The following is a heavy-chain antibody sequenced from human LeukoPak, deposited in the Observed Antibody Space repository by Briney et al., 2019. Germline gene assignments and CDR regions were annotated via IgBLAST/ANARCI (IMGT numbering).Heavy chain of an antibody. V-gene: IGHV4-34*01. CDR1: GASFSGYY. CDR2: INHSRST. J-gene: IGHJ6*03. D-gene: IGHD5-24*01. CDR3: ARGGRDGYNYWPYYYYYMDV. Sequence: SETLSLTCAVYGASFSGYYWSWIRQPPGKGLEWIGEINHSRSTNYNPSLKSRVTISVDTSKNQFSLKLSSVTAADTAVYYCARGGRDGYNYWPYYYYYMDVWGKGTTVTVSS.